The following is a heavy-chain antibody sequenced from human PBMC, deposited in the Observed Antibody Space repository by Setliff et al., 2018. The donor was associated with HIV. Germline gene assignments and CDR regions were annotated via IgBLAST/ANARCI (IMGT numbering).Heavy chain of an antibody. Sequence: GGSLRLSCAASGFIFSSYAMHWVRQAPGKGLEWVAVMSYDGDNKYYADSVKGRFTISTDNSKNTLYLQMNSLRAEDTAVYYCAKPLTQWGVSPYHYAVDVWGQGTTVTVSS. V-gene: IGHV3-30*07. CDR3: AKPLTQWGVSPYHYAVDV. CDR2: MSYDGDNK. J-gene: IGHJ6*02. D-gene: IGHD1-26*01. CDR1: GFIFSSYA.